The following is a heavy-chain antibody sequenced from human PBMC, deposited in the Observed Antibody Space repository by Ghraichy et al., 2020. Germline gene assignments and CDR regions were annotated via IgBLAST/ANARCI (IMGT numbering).Heavy chain of an antibody. Sequence: ASVKVSCKASGYTFTGYYMHWVRQAPGQGLEWMGRINPNSGGTNYAQKFQGRVTMTRDTSISTAYMELSRLRSDDTAVYYCARDRGWLRFSDYYYGMDVWGQGTTVTVSS. CDR1: GYTFTGYY. CDR2: INPNSGGT. D-gene: IGHD5-12*01. V-gene: IGHV1-2*06. J-gene: IGHJ6*02. CDR3: ARDRGWLRFSDYYYGMDV.